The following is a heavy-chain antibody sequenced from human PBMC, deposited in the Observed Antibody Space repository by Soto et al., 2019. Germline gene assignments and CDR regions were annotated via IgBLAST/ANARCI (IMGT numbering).Heavy chain of an antibody. D-gene: IGHD3-10*01. CDR2: IFHDGTA. V-gene: IGHV4-4*02. Sequence: PSETLSLTCAVSGVSLTSGNWWTWARQSPQRGLEYIGEIFHDGTANYYPSFERRVAMSVDTSRNQFSLKLTSVTAADTAVYSCARLVYDTRLNYMYFDFWGPGTLVTVSS. CDR3: ARLVYDTRLNYMYFDF. J-gene: IGHJ4*02. CDR1: GVSLTSGNW.